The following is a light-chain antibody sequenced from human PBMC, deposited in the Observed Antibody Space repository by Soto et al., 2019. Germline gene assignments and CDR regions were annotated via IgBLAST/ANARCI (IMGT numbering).Light chain of an antibody. CDR1: SGDVGGYNY. V-gene: IGLV2-23*02. J-gene: IGLJ1*01. CDR3: CSYAGSSTYYV. Sequence: QSALTQSPSASGSPGQSVTISCTGTSGDVGGYNYVSWYQQHPGKAPKLMIYEVSKRPSGVSNRFSGSKSGNTASLTISGLQAEDEADYYCCSYAGSSTYYVFGTGTKLTVL. CDR2: EVS.